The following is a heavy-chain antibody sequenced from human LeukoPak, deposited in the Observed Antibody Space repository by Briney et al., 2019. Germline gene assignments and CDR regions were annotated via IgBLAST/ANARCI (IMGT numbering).Heavy chain of an antibody. CDR2: ISSSGSTI. J-gene: IGHJ6*04. V-gene: IGHV3-48*03. D-gene: IGHD3-10*02. Sequence: PGGSLRLSCAASGFNFSSYAMTWVRQAPGTGLEWVSAISSSGSTIYYADSVKGRFTISRDNAKNSLYLQMNSLRAEDTAVYYCAELGITMIGGVWGKGTTVTISS. CDR3: AELGITMIGGV. CDR1: GFNFSSYA.